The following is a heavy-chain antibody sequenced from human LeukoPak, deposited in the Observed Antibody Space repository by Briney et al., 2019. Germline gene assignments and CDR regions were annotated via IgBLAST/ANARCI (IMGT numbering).Heavy chain of an antibody. Sequence: SETLSLTCTVSGGSISSSSYYWGWIRRPPGKGLEWIGSIFYTGSTYYNPSLKSRVTISVDTSKNQFSLKLSSVTAADTAVYYCARRVAADGFFDYWGQGTLVTVSS. D-gene: IGHD6-13*01. V-gene: IGHV4-39*01. CDR2: IFYTGST. CDR1: GGSISSSSYY. CDR3: ARRVAADGFFDY. J-gene: IGHJ4*02.